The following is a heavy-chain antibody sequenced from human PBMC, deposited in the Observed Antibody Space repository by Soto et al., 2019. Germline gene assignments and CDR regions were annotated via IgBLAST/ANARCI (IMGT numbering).Heavy chain of an antibody. CDR3: TTSGNGYGIQ. Sequence: EVQLVESGGGLVKPGGSLTLSCAASGFAFSDASMSWVRQAPGKGLEWIGRIRSKADGGTTNYAAPVKGRFTVSRDDSINTLFLQMNSLKTEDTAVYYCTTSGNGYGIQWGQGPLLTVSS. CDR1: GFAFSDAS. CDR2: IRSKADGGTT. D-gene: IGHD5-18*01. V-gene: IGHV3-15*01. J-gene: IGHJ4*02.